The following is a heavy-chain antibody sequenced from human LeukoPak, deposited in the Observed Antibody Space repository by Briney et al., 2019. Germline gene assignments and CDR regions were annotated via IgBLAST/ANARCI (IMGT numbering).Heavy chain of an antibody. CDR3: ARGRSGSSPVFDYYMDV. D-gene: IGHD6-19*01. CDR1: GFTFSADP. CDR2: ISYDGYNT. Sequence: GGSLRLSCAAAGFTFSADPMHWVRQAPGKGLEWVAFISYDGYNTYYADAVKGRFPISRDTSKTTLYLQMNSLTGEDTAVFYCARGRSGSSPVFDYYMDVWGKGTTVIVSS. V-gene: IGHV3-30-3*01. J-gene: IGHJ6*03.